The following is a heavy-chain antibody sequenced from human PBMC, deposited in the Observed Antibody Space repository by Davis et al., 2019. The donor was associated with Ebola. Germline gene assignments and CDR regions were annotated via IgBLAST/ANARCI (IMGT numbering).Heavy chain of an antibody. CDR3: ARELVVYAMGYYYYYGMDV. CDR2: MSGTGASI. CDR1: GITFSDYF. J-gene: IGHJ6*02. V-gene: IGHV3-11*04. D-gene: IGHD2-8*02. Sequence: PGGSLRLSCEASGITFSDYFMSWIRQAPGKELEWIAYMSGTGASIYYADSVKGRFTISRDNAKNSLYLQMNSLRAEDTAVYYCARELVVYAMGYYYYYGMDVWGQGTTVTVSS.